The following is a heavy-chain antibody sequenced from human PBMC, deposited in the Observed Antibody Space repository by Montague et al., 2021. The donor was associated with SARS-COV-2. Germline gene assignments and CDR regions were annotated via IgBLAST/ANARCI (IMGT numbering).Heavy chain of an antibody. CDR3: TREGESYHEDWFDP. CDR2: IYSSGST. D-gene: IGHD1-26*01. CDR1: DGSINNFY. J-gene: IGHJ5*02. V-gene: IGHV4-4*07. Sequence: SETLSLTCTVSDGSINNFYWSWIRQPAGKGLEWIGRIYSSGSTSYSSSLKSRVTMSIDTSKNQFSLNMSSVTAADTAVYYCTREGESYHEDWFDPWGQGTLVTVSS.